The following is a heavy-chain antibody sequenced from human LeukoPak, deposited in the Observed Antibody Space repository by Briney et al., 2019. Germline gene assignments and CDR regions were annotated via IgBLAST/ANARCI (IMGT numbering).Heavy chain of an antibody. D-gene: IGHD6-19*01. Sequence: GRSLRPSCAASGFTFDDYAMHWVRQGPGKGLEWVSGISWNSGSIGYADSVKGRFTISRDNAKSSLYLQMNSLRAEDTAVYYCARVEYSSGWYVYRVYYYGMDVWGQGTTVTVSS. J-gene: IGHJ6*02. CDR1: GFTFDDYA. CDR3: ARVEYSSGWYVYRVYYYGMDV. CDR2: ISWNSGSI. V-gene: IGHV3-9*01.